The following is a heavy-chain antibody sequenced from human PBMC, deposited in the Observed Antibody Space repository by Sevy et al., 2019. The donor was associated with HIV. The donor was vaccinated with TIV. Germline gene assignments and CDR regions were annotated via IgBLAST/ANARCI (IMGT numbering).Heavy chain of an antibody. CDR2: ISWDGGST. CDR1: GFTFDDYT. J-gene: IGHJ4*02. V-gene: IGHV3-43*01. D-gene: IGHD4-17*01. Sequence: GGSPRLSCAASGFTFDDYTMHWVRQPPGKGLEWVSLISWDGGSTYYADSVKGRFTISRDNSKNSLFLQMNSLRSEDTAFYYCAKLGGNYGDYDDYWGRGTLVTVSS. CDR3: AKLGGNYGDYDDY.